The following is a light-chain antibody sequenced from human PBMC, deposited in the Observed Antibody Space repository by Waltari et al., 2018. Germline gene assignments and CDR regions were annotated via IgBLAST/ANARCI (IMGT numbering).Light chain of an antibody. CDR1: GSNIGAGSD. J-gene: IGLJ3*02. V-gene: IGLV1-40*01. CDR2: GST. CDR3: RSDDSSLRVV. Sequence: QSVLTQPPSVSGAPGPRVTISCTGSGSNIGAGSDVHWYQQLPRAAPKLLIYGSTSRPSGVRERLFGSTAGTSASLAITGLQAEDEAVYYGRSDDSSLRVVFGGGTKLTVL.